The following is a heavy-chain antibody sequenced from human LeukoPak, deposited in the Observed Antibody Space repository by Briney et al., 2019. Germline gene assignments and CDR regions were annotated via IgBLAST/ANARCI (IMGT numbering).Heavy chain of an antibody. J-gene: IGHJ5*02. V-gene: IGHV1-2*04. CDR2: INPNSGGT. CDR3: ARDTSVGFDP. Sequence: ASVKVSCKASGYTFTGYYIHWVRQAPGQGLEWMGWINPNSGGTNYAQKFQGWVTMTRDTSINTAYMELRSLRSDDTAVYYCARDTSVGFDPWGQGTLVTVSS. CDR1: GYTFTGYY. D-gene: IGHD2-2*01.